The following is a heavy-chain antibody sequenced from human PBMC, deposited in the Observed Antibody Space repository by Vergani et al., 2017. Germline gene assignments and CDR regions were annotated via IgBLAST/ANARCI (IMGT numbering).Heavy chain of an antibody. CDR3: ARDPGIAAAGRHWFDP. CDR1: GSSISSYY. V-gene: IGHV4-59*01. D-gene: IGHD6-13*01. Sequence: QVQLQESGPGLVKPSETLSLTCTVSGSSISSYYWSWIRQPPGKGLEWIGYIYYSGSTNYNPSLKSRVTISVDTSKNQFSLKLSSVTAADTAVYYCARDPGIAAAGRHWFDPWGQGTLVTVSS. CDR2: IYYSGST. J-gene: IGHJ5*02.